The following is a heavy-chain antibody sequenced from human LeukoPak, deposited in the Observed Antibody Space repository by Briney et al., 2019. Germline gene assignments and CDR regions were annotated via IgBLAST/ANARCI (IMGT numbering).Heavy chain of an antibody. J-gene: IGHJ4*02. CDR1: GFTFSSYW. D-gene: IGHD4-23*01. Sequence: GGSLRLSCAASGFTFSSYWMNWVRQAPGKGLVWVSRIASDGSSTTYADSVKGRFSISRDNAKNTQYLQMNSLRVEDTAVYYCARGRPHGNDYWGQGTLVTVSS. V-gene: IGHV3-74*01. CDR3: ARGRPHGNDY. CDR2: IASDGSST.